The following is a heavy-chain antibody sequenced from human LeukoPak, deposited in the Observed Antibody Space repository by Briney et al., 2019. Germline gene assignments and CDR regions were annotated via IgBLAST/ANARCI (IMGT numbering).Heavy chain of an antibody. CDR1: GFTFSSYG. D-gene: IGHD1-1*01. J-gene: IGHJ4*02. CDR2: IWYDGSNK. Sequence: GGSLRLSCAASGFTFSSYGMHWVRQAPGKGLEWVAVIWYDGSNKYYADSVKSRFTISRDNSKNTLYLQMNSLRAEDTAVYYCARDGRTTAALDHWGQGTLVTVSS. CDR3: ARDGRTTAALDH. V-gene: IGHV3-33*01.